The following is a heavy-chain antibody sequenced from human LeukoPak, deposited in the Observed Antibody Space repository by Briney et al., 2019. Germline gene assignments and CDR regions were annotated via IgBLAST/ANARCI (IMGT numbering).Heavy chain of an antibody. J-gene: IGHJ4*02. CDR1: GFTFSSYA. Sequence: GGSLRLSCAASGFTFSSYAMHWVRQAPGKGLEWVAVISYDGSNKYYADSVKGRFTISRDNSKNTLYLQMNSLRAEDTAVYYCARASRRGNYYDSSGLFFDYWGQGTLVTVSS. CDR2: ISYDGSNK. CDR3: ARASRRGNYYDSSGLFFDY. D-gene: IGHD3-22*01. V-gene: IGHV3-30-3*01.